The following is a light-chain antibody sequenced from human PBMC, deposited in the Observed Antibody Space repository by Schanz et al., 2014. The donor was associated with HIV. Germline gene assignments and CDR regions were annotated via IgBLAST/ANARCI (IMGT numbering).Light chain of an antibody. V-gene: IGKV3-11*01. CDR3: QQRRNWLT. Sequence: EIVMTQSPATLSVSPGERATLSCRASQSVSSYLAWYQQKSGQAPRLLIYDASNRASGIPARFSGSGSGTDFTLTISSLEPEDFAVYYCQQRRNWLTFGGGTKVEIK. CDR1: QSVSSY. J-gene: IGKJ4*01. CDR2: DAS.